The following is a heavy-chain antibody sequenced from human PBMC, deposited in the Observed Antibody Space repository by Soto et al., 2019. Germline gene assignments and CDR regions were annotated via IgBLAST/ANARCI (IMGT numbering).Heavy chain of an antibody. V-gene: IGHV1-24*01. CDR3: ATYNSYCGGDCYNDY. CDR2: FDPKDGGT. D-gene: IGHD2-21*02. J-gene: IGHJ4*02. Sequence: GASVKVSCKASGYIFTDYYMHWVRQAPGKGLEWMGGFDPKDGGTIYAQKFQGRVTMTEDTSTDTAYMELSSLRSEDTAVYYCATYNSYCGGDCYNDYWGQGTLVTVSS. CDR1: GYIFTDYY.